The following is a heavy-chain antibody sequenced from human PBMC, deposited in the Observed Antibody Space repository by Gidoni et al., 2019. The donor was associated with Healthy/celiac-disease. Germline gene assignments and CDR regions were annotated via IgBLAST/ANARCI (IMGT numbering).Heavy chain of an antibody. Sequence: QVQLQQWGAGLLKPSETLSLTCAVYGGSFRGYYWRWIRQPPGKGLEWIGEINHSGSTNYNPSLKSRVTISVDTSKNQFSLKLSSVTAADTAVYYCARGYYGSGSYYNWFDPWGQGTLVTVSS. CDR1: GGSFRGYY. CDR2: INHSGST. J-gene: IGHJ5*02. CDR3: ARGYYGSGSYYNWFDP. D-gene: IGHD3-10*01. V-gene: IGHV4-34*01.